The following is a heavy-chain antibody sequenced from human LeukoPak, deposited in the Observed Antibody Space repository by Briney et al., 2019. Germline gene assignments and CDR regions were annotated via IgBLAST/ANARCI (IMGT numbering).Heavy chain of an antibody. Sequence: ETLSPTCAVYGGSFSGYYWSWIRQPPGKGLEWIGEINHSGSTNYNPSLKSRVTISVDTSKNQFSLKLSSVTAADTAVYYCARAIAAPVFFDYWGQGTLVTVSS. V-gene: IGHV4-34*01. CDR2: INHSGST. J-gene: IGHJ4*02. CDR1: GGSFSGYY. CDR3: ARAIAAPVFFDY. D-gene: IGHD6-13*01.